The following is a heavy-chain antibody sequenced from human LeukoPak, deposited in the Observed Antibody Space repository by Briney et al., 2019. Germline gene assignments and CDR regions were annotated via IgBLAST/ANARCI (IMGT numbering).Heavy chain of an antibody. D-gene: IGHD4-17*01. V-gene: IGHV3-30*02. J-gene: IGHJ4*02. CDR2: IRSDGSTS. Sequence: SGGSPRLSCAASGFTFSSYSMHWVRQAPGKGLQWVSHIRSDGSTSYCADSVKGRFTISRDNSKNTLYLQMNSLRPEDTAVYYCVKDRGAYDLDSWGQETRVTVSS. CDR1: GFTFSSYS. CDR3: VKDRGAYDLDS.